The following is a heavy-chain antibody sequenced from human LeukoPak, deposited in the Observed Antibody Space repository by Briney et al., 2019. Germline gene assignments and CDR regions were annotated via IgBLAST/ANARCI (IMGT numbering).Heavy chain of an antibody. Sequence: GGSLRLSCAASGFTFSSYSMNWVRQAPGKGLEWVSSISSSSSYIYYADSVKGRFTISRDNAKNSLYLQMNSLRAEDTAVYYWARESVSYYDFWSGSFAYGGQGTLVPVSS. CDR2: ISSSSSYI. CDR3: ARESVSYYDFWSGSFAY. V-gene: IGHV3-21*01. CDR1: GFTFSSYS. J-gene: IGHJ4*02. D-gene: IGHD3-3*01.